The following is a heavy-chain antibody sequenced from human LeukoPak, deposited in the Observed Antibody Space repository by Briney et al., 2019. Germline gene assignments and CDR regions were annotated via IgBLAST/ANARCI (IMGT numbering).Heavy chain of an antibody. J-gene: IGHJ5*02. D-gene: IGHD4-17*01. CDR3: ATVSYGDAVLGSLDP. CDR2: FDPEDGET. Sequence: ASVKVSCKVSGYTLTELSMHWVRQAPGKGLEWMGGFDPEDGETIYAQKFQGRVTMTEDTSTDTAYMELSSLRSEDTAVCYCATVSYGDAVLGSLDPWGQGTLVTVSS. CDR1: GYTLTELS. V-gene: IGHV1-24*01.